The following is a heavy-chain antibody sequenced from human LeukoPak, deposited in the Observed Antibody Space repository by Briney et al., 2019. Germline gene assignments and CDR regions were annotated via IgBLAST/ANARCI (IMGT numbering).Heavy chain of an antibody. CDR3: ARGRGAAGPSPFDY. CDR1: GFTFSNDA. Sequence: GGSLRLSCAASGFTFSNDAMSWVRQAPGKGLEWVSDISGSGGSTYYADSVKGWFTISRDNSKNTLYLQMSSLRAEDTAVYYCARGRGAAGPSPFDYWGQGTLVTVSS. CDR2: ISGSGGST. D-gene: IGHD6-13*01. V-gene: IGHV3-23*01. J-gene: IGHJ4*02.